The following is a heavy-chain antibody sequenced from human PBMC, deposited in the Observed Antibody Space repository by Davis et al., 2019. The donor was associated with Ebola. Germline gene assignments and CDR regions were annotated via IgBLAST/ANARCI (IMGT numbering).Heavy chain of an antibody. V-gene: IGHV3-33*01. J-gene: IGHJ6*02. D-gene: IGHD3-3*01. CDR1: GFTFSSYG. Sequence: GESLKISCAASGFTFSSYGMHWVRQAPGKGLEWVAVIWYDGSNKYYADSVKGRFTISRDNSKNTLYLQMNSLRAEDTAVYYCARERTIFGVVINGMDVWGQGTTVTVSS. CDR2: IWYDGSNK. CDR3: ARERTIFGVVINGMDV.